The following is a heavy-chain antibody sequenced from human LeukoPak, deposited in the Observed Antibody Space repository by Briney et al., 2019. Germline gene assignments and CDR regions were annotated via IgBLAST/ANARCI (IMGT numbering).Heavy chain of an antibody. D-gene: IGHD6-13*01. CDR2: IYNSGST. V-gene: IGHV4-38-2*02. J-gene: IGHJ5*02. Sequence: PSETLSLTCTVSGYSISSGYYWGWIRRSPGKVLEWIGSIYNSGSTYYNPSLKSRVTISIDTSKNQFSLKLSSVTAADTAVYYCAREYRSSWYLNWFDPWGQGTLVTVSS. CDR1: GYSISSGYY. CDR3: AREYRSSWYLNWFDP.